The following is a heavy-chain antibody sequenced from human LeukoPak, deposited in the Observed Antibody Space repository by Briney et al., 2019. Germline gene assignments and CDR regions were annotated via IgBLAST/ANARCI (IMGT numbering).Heavy chain of an antibody. D-gene: IGHD3-3*01. J-gene: IGHJ6*03. CDR2: MNPNSGNT. Sequence: ASVKVSCKASGYTFTSYDINWVRQATGQGLEWMGWMNPNSGNTGYAQKFQGRVTITRNTSISTAYMELSSLRSEDTAVYYCARGLLRRGYDFWSGYYPGGYHYYMDVWGKGTTVTVSS. V-gene: IGHV1-8*03. CDR1: GYTFTSYD. CDR3: ARGLLRRGYDFWSGYYPGGYHYYMDV.